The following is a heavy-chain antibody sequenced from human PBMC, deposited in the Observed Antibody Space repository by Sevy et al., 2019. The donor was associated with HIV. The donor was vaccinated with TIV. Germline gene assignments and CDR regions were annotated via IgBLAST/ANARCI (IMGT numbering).Heavy chain of an antibody. CDR1: GFTFSDHY. Sequence: GGSLRLSCAASGFTFSDHYMEWVRQAPGKGLEWVGRTGNKADSYTTEYASSVKGRLTISRDDSKNSLYLEMNSLKTEDTAVYYWATHAGIAAAGRVFDYWGQGSLVTVSS. CDR2: TGNKADSYTT. CDR3: ATHAGIAAAGRVFDY. V-gene: IGHV3-72*01. J-gene: IGHJ4*02. D-gene: IGHD6-13*01.